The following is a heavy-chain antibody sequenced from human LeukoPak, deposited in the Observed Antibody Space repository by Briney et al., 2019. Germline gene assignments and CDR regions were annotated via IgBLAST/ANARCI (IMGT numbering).Heavy chain of an antibody. V-gene: IGHV4-39*07. CDR2: IYYSGST. J-gene: IGHJ4*02. CDR3: ARGLTGYGGLGN. CDR1: GGSISSSSYY. D-gene: IGHD4-23*01. Sequence: SETLSLTCTVSGGSISSSSYYWGWIRQPPGKGLEWIGSIYYSGSTYYNPSLKSRVTISVDTSKNQFSLKLSSVTAADTAVYYCARGLTGYGGLGNWGQGTLVTVSS.